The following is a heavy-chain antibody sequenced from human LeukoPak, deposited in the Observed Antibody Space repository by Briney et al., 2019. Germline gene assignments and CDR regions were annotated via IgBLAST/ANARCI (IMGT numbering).Heavy chain of an antibody. J-gene: IGHJ4*02. CDR3: AKDATPEY. D-gene: IGHD2-15*01. V-gene: IGHV3-23*01. Sequence: TGGSPRLSCAASGFTFSNYAMSWVRQAPGKGLEWVSAIIISGGNTYYADSVKGRFTISRDNSKNTLYLQMNSLRAEDTAVYYCAKDATPEYWGQGTLVTVSS. CDR1: GFTFSNYA. CDR2: IIISGGNT.